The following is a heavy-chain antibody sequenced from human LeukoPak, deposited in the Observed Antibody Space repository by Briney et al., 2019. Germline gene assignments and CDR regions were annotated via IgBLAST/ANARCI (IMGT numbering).Heavy chain of an antibody. CDR2: INSDGGKT. CDR1: GFTFSNFW. D-gene: IGHD6-13*01. CDR3: AREGGLNPAGSVGYVDL. Sequence: GGSLRLSCAASGFTFSNFWMHWVRHVPGKGLLWVSRINSDGGKTDHAESVKGRFTISRDNAKSTPYLQMSGLRAEDTAVYYCAREGGLNPAGSVGYVDLWGRGTLVTVSS. V-gene: IGHV3-74*01. J-gene: IGHJ2*01.